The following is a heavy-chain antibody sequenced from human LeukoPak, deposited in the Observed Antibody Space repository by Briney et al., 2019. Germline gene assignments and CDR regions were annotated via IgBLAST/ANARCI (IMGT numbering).Heavy chain of an antibody. CDR1: GFTFSTYS. D-gene: IGHD5-12*01. CDR2: ISDSSAM. CDR3: ARDGGYSGYDADC. V-gene: IGHV3-48*01. J-gene: IGHJ4*02. Sequence: GGSLRLSCAASGFTFSTYSMKWVRQAPGKGLEWVSYISDSSAMYYADSVRGRFTISRENDKNSLILQMNSLRAEDTAVYYCARDGGYSGYDADCWGQGTLVTVSS.